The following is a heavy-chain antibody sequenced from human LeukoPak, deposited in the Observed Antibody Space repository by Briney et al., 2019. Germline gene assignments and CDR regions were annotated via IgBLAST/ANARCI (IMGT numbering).Heavy chain of an antibody. Sequence: SETLSLTCAVYGGSFSGYYWSWIRQPPGKGLEWIGEINHSGSTNYNPSLKSRVTISVDTSKNQFSLKLSSVTAADTAVYYCARVGLYSSSDIDYWGQGTLVTVSS. J-gene: IGHJ4*02. CDR3: ARVGLYSSSDIDY. CDR2: INHSGST. CDR1: GGSFSGYY. V-gene: IGHV4-34*01. D-gene: IGHD6-6*01.